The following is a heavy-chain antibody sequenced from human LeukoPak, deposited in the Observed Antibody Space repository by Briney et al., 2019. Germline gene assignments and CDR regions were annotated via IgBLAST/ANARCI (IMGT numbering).Heavy chain of an antibody. D-gene: IGHD2-15*01. CDR3: ARGPPSGGSSENYYYYYMDV. V-gene: IGHV1-2*02. J-gene: IGHJ6*03. CDR2: INPNSGGT. CDR1: GYTFTAYY. Sequence: ASVKVSYKASGYTFTAYYMHWVRQAPGQGLEWMGWINPNSGGTNYAQKFQGRVTMTRDTSISTAYMDLSRLRSDDTAVYYCARGPPSGGSSENYYYYYMDVWGKGTTVTVSS.